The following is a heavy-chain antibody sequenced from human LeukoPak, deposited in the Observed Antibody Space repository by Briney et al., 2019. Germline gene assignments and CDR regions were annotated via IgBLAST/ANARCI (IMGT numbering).Heavy chain of an antibody. CDR2: INHSGST. V-gene: IGHV4-34*01. Sequence: SETLSLTCAVYGGSFSGYYWGWIRQPPGKGLEWIGEINHSGSTNYNPSLKSRVTISVDTSKSQFSLKMSSVTAADTAVYYCARGAWFDPWGQGTLVTVSS. J-gene: IGHJ5*02. CDR1: GGSFSGYY. CDR3: ARGAWFDP.